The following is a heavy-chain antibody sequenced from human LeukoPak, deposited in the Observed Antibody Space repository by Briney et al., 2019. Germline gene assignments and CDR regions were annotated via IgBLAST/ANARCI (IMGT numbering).Heavy chain of an antibody. CDR3: ASPAMTTVTPGAFDI. V-gene: IGHV1-8*01. Sequence: EASVKVSCKASGYTFTRYDINWVRQATGQGREWMGWMNPNSGNTGYAQKFQGRVTMTRNTSISTAYMELSSLRSEDTAVYYCASPAMTTVTPGAFDIWGQGTMVTVSS. CDR2: MNPNSGNT. D-gene: IGHD4-17*01. CDR1: GYTFTRYD. J-gene: IGHJ3*02.